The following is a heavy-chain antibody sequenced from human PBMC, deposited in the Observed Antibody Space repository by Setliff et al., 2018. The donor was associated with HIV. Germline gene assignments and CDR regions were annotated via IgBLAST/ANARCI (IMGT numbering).Heavy chain of an antibody. CDR1: GDSISSSAYY. V-gene: IGHV4-39*07. J-gene: IGHJ4*02. Sequence: PSETLSLTCTVSGDSISSSAYYWGWIRQPPGKGLEWIGSMHNSGTSYYNPSVKSRVTISLDTSKNQISLKLGSVTAADTAMYYCARGLGEMGTKIGNYFDYWGQGTLVTVSS. D-gene: IGHD1-1*01. CDR3: ARGLGEMGTKIGNYFDY. CDR2: MHNSGTS.